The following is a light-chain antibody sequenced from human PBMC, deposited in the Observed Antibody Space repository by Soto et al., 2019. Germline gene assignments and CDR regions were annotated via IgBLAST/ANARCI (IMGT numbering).Light chain of an antibody. Sequence: QSALAQRPSVSGAPRQRVTISCSGGSSNIGSNAVNWYQQFPGKAPKLLIYYDDLLASGVSARFSGSKSGTSASLAISGLQSEDEADYYCAAWDDSTKSHVFGTGTKVTVL. CDR3: AAWDDSTKSHV. V-gene: IGLV1-36*01. CDR1: SSNIGSNA. J-gene: IGLJ1*01. CDR2: YDD.